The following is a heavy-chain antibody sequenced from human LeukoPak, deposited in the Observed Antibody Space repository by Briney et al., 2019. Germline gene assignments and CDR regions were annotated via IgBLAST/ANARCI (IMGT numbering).Heavy chain of an antibody. V-gene: IGHV4-59*01. D-gene: IGHD6-19*01. CDR3: AKYSSGWYTDY. CDR1: GGSISSYY. J-gene: IGHJ4*01. Sequence: PSETLSLTCTVSGGSISSYYWSWIRQPPGKGLEWIGYVYYSGNTNYNPSLKSRVTMSIDTSKSQFSLSLSSVTAADTAVYYCAKYSSGWYTDYWGQGTLVTVSS. CDR2: VYYSGNT.